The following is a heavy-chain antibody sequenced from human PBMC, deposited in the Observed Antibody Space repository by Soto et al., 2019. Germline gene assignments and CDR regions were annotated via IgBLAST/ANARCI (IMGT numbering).Heavy chain of an antibody. CDR1: DGSIGRSSYF. Sequence: PSETLSLTCTVSDGSIGRSSYFWGWVRQPPGKGLEWIGSFADSGTTYYNPSLKSAMTISADTSKNQLFLRLNSVTATDTAVYYCARAQSFEFHNWFDPWGQGTLVTVSS. CDR2: FADSGTT. V-gene: IGHV4-39*02. CDR3: ARAQSFEFHNWFDP. J-gene: IGHJ5*02. D-gene: IGHD3-10*01.